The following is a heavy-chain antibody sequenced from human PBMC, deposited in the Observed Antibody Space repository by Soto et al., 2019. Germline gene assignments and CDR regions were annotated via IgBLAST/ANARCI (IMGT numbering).Heavy chain of an antibody. CDR3: ARVTDIAAAGKRKKSYFDY. D-gene: IGHD6-13*01. J-gene: IGHJ4*02. V-gene: IGHV4-61*01. Sequence: SETHSLTSTVSGGSGRSGSYYWSWIRQPPGKGLEWIGDIYHSGSTNYNPSLKSRVTISVDKSKNQFSLKLSSVTAADTAVYYCARVTDIAAAGKRKKSYFDYWGQGTLVTVSS. CDR1: GGSGRSGSYY. CDR2: IYHSGST.